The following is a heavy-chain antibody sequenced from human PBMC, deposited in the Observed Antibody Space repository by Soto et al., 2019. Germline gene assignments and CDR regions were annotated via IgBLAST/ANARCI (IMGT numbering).Heavy chain of an antibody. Sequence: PGESLKISCNGSGYSFTSYWIGWVRQMPGKGLEWMGIIYPGDSGTRYSPSFQGQVTISADKSINTAYLQWSSLKASDTAMYYCAREDGGSGSYYTLDAFDIWGQGTMVTVSS. J-gene: IGHJ3*02. CDR3: AREDGGSGSYYTLDAFDI. CDR1: GYSFTSYW. V-gene: IGHV5-51*01. D-gene: IGHD3-10*01. CDR2: IYPGDSGT.